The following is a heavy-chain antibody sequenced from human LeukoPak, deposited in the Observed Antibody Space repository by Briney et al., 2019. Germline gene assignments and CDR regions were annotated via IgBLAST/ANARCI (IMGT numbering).Heavy chain of an antibody. CDR2: ISGSGGST. CDR1: GFTFRSYA. Sequence: GGSLRLSCAASGFTFRSYAMSWVRQAPGKGLEWVSVISGSGGSTYYADSVKGRFTMSRDNPKNTLYLQMNSLRAEDTAVYYCAKKVAGTNYYYGMDVWGQGTTVTVSS. J-gene: IGHJ6*02. D-gene: IGHD6-19*01. CDR3: AKKVAGTNYYYGMDV. V-gene: IGHV3-23*01.